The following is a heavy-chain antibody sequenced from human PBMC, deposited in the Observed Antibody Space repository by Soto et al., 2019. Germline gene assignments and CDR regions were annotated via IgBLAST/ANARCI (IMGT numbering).Heavy chain of an antibody. J-gene: IGHJ5*02. CDR2: IIPIFGTA. V-gene: IGHV1-69*13. CDR1: GGTFSSYA. D-gene: IGHD2-15*01. CDR3: ARGGVVVPEEVNWFDP. Sequence: GASVKVSCKDPGGTFSSYAISWVRQAPGQGLEWMGGIIPIFGTANYAQKFQGRVTITADESTSTAYMELSSLRSEDTAVYYCARGGVVVPEEVNWFDPWGQGTLVTVSS.